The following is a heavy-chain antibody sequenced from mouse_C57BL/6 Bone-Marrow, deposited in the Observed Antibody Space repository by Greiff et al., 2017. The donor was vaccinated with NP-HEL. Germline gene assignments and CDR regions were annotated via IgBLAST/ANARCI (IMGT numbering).Heavy chain of an antibody. Sequence: EVKLVESGGDLVKPGGSLKLSCAASGFTFSSYGMSWVRQTPDKRLAWVATISSGGSYTYYPDSVKGRFTISRDNAKNTLYLQMSSLKSEDTAMYYCARHALSHYGSSYYFDYWGQGTTLTVSS. J-gene: IGHJ2*01. V-gene: IGHV5-6*01. CDR3: ARHALSHYGSSYYFDY. D-gene: IGHD1-1*01. CDR2: ISSGGSYT. CDR1: GFTFSSYG.